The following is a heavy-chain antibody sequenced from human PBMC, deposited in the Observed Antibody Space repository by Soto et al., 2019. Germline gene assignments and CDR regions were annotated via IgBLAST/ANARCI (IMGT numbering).Heavy chain of an antibody. CDR1: GFTFNDYW. CDR2: MKQDGSKT. V-gene: IGHV3-7*01. Sequence: GGSLRLSCAASGFTFNDYWMSWVRQAPGKGLEWVANMKQDGSKTYYVDSVKGRFTISRDNAKNSLFLQMNSLRAEDTAVYYCARDAPLYCPGDSCYWGFDYWGLGTLVTVSS. CDR3: ARDAPLYCPGDSCYWGFDY. J-gene: IGHJ4*02. D-gene: IGHD2-15*01.